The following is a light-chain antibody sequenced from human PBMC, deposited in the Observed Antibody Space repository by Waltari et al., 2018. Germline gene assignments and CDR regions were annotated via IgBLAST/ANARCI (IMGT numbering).Light chain of an antibody. Sequence: DIVMTQSPDSLTVSLGERATINCKSSQSVLFSSNNKNYLAWYQQKPGQPPKLLIYWASTRESGVPDRFSGSWSGTDFTLTISSLQAEDVAVYYCQQYYDTLYTFGQGTKLEIK. J-gene: IGKJ2*01. CDR1: QSVLFSSNNKNY. V-gene: IGKV4-1*01. CDR2: WAS. CDR3: QQYYDTLYT.